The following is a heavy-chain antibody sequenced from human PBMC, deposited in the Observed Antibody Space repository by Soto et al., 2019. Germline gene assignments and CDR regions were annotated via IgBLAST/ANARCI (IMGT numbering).Heavy chain of an antibody. Sequence: QVQLVQSGAEVKKPGSSVTVSCKASGGTFSSYTISWVRQAPGQGLEWMGGIIPIFGTANYAQKFQGRVTITADESTSPAYMELSRLRSEDTAVYYCARGNHRWLQLWYFDLWGRGPLVPVSS. D-gene: IGHD5-12*01. CDR3: ARGNHRWLQLWYFDL. CDR1: GGTFSSYT. V-gene: IGHV1-69*12. J-gene: IGHJ2*01. CDR2: IIPIFGTA.